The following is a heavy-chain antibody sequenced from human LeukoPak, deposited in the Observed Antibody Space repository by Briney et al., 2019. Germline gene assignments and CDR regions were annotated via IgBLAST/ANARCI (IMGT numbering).Heavy chain of an antibody. CDR2: IYYSGST. CDR1: GGSISSSSYY. D-gene: IGHD6-19*01. Sequence: SETLSLTCTVSGGSISSSSYYWGWIRQPPGKGLEWIGSIYYSGSTYYNPSLKSRVTISVDTSKNQFSLKLSSVTAADTAVYYCARGAYSRGWTTFDYWGQGILVTVSS. J-gene: IGHJ4*02. V-gene: IGHV4-39*01. CDR3: ARGAYSRGWTTFDY.